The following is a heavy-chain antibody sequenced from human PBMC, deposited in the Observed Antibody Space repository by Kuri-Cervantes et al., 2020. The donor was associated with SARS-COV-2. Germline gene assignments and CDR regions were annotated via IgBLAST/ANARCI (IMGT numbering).Heavy chain of an antibody. J-gene: IGHJ6*02. CDR3: ARDHYYDSSGYSPPNYYYYGMDV. Sequence: GESLKISCAASGFTFSSYAMHWVRQAPGKGLGWVAVISYDGSNKYYADSVKGRFTISRDNSKNTLYLQMNSLRAEDTAVYYCARDHYYDSSGYSPPNYYYYGMDVWGQGTTVTVSS. CDR1: GFTFSSYA. CDR2: ISYDGSNK. V-gene: IGHV3-30-3*01. D-gene: IGHD3-22*01.